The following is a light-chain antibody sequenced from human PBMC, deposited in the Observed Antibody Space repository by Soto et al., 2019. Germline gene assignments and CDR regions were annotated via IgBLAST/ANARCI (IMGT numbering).Light chain of an antibody. CDR2: GAS. J-gene: IGKJ4*01. V-gene: IGKV3-11*01. Sequence: EVVLTQFPATLSLSPGESATLSCRANQRVSSHLAWHQHKPSRPPRLLIFGASDRATGIPARFSGSGSGTDFTLTIGSLEADDFAVYYCQQRSTWPISFGGGTKVEI. CDR1: QRVSSH. CDR3: QQRSTWPIS.